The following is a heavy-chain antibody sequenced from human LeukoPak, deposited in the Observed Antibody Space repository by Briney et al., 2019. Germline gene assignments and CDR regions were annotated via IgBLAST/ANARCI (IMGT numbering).Heavy chain of an antibody. D-gene: IGHD3-9*01. CDR1: GGSISSYY. CDR3: ASTPGDDILTGYFNY. V-gene: IGHV4-59*01. CDR2: IYYSGST. Sequence: SETLSLTCTVSGGSISSYYWSWIRQPPGKGLEWIGYIYYSGSTNYNPSLKSRVTIPVDTSKNQFSLKLSSVTAADTAVYYCASTPGDDILTGYFNYWGQGTLVTVSS. J-gene: IGHJ4*02.